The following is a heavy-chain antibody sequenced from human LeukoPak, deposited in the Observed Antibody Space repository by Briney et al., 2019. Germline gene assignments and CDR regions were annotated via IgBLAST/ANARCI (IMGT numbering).Heavy chain of an antibody. J-gene: IGHJ4*02. V-gene: IGHV3-30-3*01. CDR2: ISYDGSNK. CDR1: GFTFSSYA. D-gene: IGHD5-12*01. Sequence: GRSLRLSCAASGFTFSSYAMHWVRQAPGKGLEWVAVISYDGSNKYYADSVKGRFTISRDNSKNTLYLQMNSLRAEDTAVYCCARAIVATGIDYWGQGTLVTVSS. CDR3: ARAIVATGIDY.